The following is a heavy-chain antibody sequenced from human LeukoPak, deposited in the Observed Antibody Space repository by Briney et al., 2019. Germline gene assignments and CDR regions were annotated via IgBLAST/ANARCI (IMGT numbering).Heavy chain of an antibody. D-gene: IGHD6-13*01. J-gene: IGHJ4*02. CDR2: IIPIFGTA. CDR1: GGTFSSYA. CDR3: ARSSSWYSPGDY. Sequence: SVKVSFKASGGTFSSYAISWVRQAPGQGLEWMGGIIPIFGTANYAQKFQGRVTITADKSTSTAYMELSSLRSEDTAVYYCARSSSWYSPGDYWGQGTLVTVSS. V-gene: IGHV1-69*06.